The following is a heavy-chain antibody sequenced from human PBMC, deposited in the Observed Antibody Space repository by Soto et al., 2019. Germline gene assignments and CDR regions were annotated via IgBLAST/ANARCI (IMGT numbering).Heavy chain of an antibody. J-gene: IGHJ3*02. CDR3: ARSVSIAAAGTRGAFDI. CDR1: GGTFSSYT. Sequence: ASVKVSCKASGGTFSSYTISWVRQAPGQGLEWMGRIIPILGIANYAQKFQGRVTITADKSTSTAYMELSSLRSEDTAVYYCARSVSIAAAGTRGAFDIWGQGTMVTVSS. D-gene: IGHD6-13*01. CDR2: IIPILGIA. V-gene: IGHV1-69*02.